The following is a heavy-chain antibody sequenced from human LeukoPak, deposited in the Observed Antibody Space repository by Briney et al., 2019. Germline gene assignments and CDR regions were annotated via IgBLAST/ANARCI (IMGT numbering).Heavy chain of an antibody. J-gene: IGHJ3*02. D-gene: IGHD4-11*01. CDR3: ARAPVTVKDSYDI. CDR1: GGSINNYY. CDR2: IFTSGST. Sequence: SETLSLTCAVSGGSINNYYWSWIREPAGKGLEWIGRIFTSGSTNYNASLKSRDTMSVDTSKNQFSLKLRSMTAADTAVYYCARAPVTVKDSYDIWGQGTTVTVSS. V-gene: IGHV4-4*07.